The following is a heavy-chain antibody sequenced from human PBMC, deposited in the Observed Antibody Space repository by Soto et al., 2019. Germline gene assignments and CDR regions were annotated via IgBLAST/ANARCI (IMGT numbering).Heavy chain of an antibody. Sequence: GGSLRLSCAASGFTFSSYAMHWVRQAPGKGLEWVAVISYDGSNKYYADSVKGRFTISRDNSKNTLYLQMNSLRAEDTAVYYCAREGSTTVTTEDYYYGMDVWGQGTTVTVSS. CDR1: GFTFSSYA. V-gene: IGHV3-30-3*01. CDR3: AREGSTTVTTEDYYYGMDV. D-gene: IGHD4-17*01. CDR2: ISYDGSNK. J-gene: IGHJ6*02.